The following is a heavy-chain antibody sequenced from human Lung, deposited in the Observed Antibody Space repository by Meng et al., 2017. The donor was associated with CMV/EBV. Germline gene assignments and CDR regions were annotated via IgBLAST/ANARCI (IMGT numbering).Heavy chain of an antibody. D-gene: IGHD3-3*01. J-gene: IGHJ6*01. Sequence: SVXVSXXASGYTFTSYGISWVRQAPGQGLEWMGWISAYNGNTNYAQKLQGRVTMTTDTSTSTAYMELRSLRSDDTDVYYCARDDRQSICGVVIIGYYYYGMEVWGQGNXVTGAS. CDR3: ARDDRQSICGVVIIGYYYYGMEV. CDR2: ISAYNGNT. CDR1: GYTFTSYG. V-gene: IGHV1-18*01.